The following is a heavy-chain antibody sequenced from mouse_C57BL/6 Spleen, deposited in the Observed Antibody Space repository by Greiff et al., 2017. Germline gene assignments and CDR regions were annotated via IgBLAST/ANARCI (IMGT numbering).Heavy chain of an antibody. CDR3: ERWLLRKYYYAMDD. CDR2: IDPSDSYT. D-gene: IGHD2-3*01. V-gene: IGHV1-50*01. CDR1: GYTFTSYW. J-gene: IGHJ4*01. Sequence: QVQLQQPGAELVKPGASVKLSCKASGYTFTSYWMQWVKQRPGQGLEWIGEIDPSDSYTNYNQKFKGKATLTVDTSSSTAYMQLSSLTSEDSAVYYCERWLLRKYYYAMDDWGKGTSVTVSS.